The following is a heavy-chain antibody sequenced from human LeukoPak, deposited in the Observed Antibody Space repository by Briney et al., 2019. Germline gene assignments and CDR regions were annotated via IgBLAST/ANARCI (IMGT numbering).Heavy chain of an antibody. Sequence: ASVKVSCKASGYTFTSYDINWVRQATGQGLEWMGWMNPNSGNTGYAQKFQGRVTMTRNTSISTAYMELSSVTAADTAVYYCARAGNYYYSSGYYSHFDYWGQGTLVTVSS. CDR3: ARAGNYYYSSGYYSHFDY. CDR2: MNPNSGNT. V-gene: IGHV1-8*01. CDR1: GYTFTSYD. D-gene: IGHD3-22*01. J-gene: IGHJ4*02.